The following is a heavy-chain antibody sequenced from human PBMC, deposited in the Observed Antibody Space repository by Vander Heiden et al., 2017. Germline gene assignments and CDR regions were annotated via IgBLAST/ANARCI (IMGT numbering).Heavy chain of an antibody. V-gene: IGHV1-69*01. CDR2: IIPIFGTA. D-gene: IGHD2-21*02. CDR1: VVTFRSYA. CDR3: ARGPYCGGDCYSWFDP. J-gene: IGHJ5*02. Sequence: QVQLVQSGAEVKKPGSSVKVSCKASVVTFRSYAISWVRQAPGQGLEWMGGIIPIFGTANYAQKFQGRVTITADESTSTAYMELSSLRSEDTAVYYCARGPYCGGDCYSWFDPWGQGTLVTVSS.